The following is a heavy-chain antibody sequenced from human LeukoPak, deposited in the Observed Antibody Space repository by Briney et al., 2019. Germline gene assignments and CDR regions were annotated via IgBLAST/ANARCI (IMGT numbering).Heavy chain of an antibody. Sequence: GGSLRLSCAASGFTFSGYSMNWVRQAPGKGLEWVSSISSSSSYIYYADSVKGRFTISRDNAKNSLYLQMNSLRAEDTAVYYCARLPVGYCSSTSCYTDYYYYGMDVWGQGTTVTVSS. J-gene: IGHJ6*02. CDR3: ARLPVGYCSSTSCYTDYYYYGMDV. CDR1: GFTFSGYS. D-gene: IGHD2-2*02. CDR2: ISSSSSYI. V-gene: IGHV3-21*01.